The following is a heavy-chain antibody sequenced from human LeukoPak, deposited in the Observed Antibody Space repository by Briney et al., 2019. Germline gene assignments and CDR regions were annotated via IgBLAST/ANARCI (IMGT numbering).Heavy chain of an antibody. CDR3: ARNERLDPLRRDY. CDR2: INPNSGGT. J-gene: IGHJ4*02. CDR1: GYTFTGYY. V-gene: IGHV1-2*02. D-gene: IGHD1-1*01. Sequence: PGASVKVSCKASGYTFTGYYMHWVRQAPGQGLEWMGWINPNSGGTNYAQKFQGRVTMTRDTSISTAYMELSRLRSDDTAVYYCARNERLDPLRRDYWGQGTLVTVSS.